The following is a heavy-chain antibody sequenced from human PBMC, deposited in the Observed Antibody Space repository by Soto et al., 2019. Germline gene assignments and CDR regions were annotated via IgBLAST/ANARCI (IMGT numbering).Heavy chain of an antibody. Sequence: GASVKVSFKASGYTFTIYYMHWVRQAPGQGLEWMGIIHPSGGSTSYAQKFQGRVTMTRDTSTSTVYMELSSLRSEDTAVYYCARARPLMGYDFWSGYYTPYYYYGMDVWGQGTTVTVSS. J-gene: IGHJ6*02. D-gene: IGHD3-3*01. CDR1: GYTFTIYY. V-gene: IGHV1-46*01. CDR3: ARARPLMGYDFWSGYYTPYYYYGMDV. CDR2: IHPSGGST.